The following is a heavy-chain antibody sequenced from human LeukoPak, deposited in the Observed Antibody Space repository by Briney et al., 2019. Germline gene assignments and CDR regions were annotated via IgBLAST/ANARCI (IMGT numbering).Heavy chain of an antibody. CDR1: GFIISSDY. D-gene: IGHD6-19*01. V-gene: IGHV3-64*01. CDR3: ASGYSSGWFNGAFDI. CDR2: ISSNGGST. Sequence: PGGSLRLSCAASGFIISSDYMSWVRQAPGKGLEYVSAISSNGGSTYYANSVKGRFTISRDNSKNTLYLQMGSLRAEDMAVYYCASGYSSGWFNGAFDIWGQGTMVTVSS. J-gene: IGHJ3*02.